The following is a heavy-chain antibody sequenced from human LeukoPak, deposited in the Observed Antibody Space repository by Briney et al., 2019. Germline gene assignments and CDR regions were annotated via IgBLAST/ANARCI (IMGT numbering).Heavy chain of an antibody. CDR3: ARGDYYDSSGPFDY. CDR2: IIPIFGTA. D-gene: IGHD3-22*01. CDR1: GGTFSSYA. J-gene: IGHJ4*02. Sequence: SVKVSCKASGGTFSSYAISWVRQAPGQGLEWMGGIIPIFGTANYAQKFQGRVTITTDESTSTAYMELSSLRSEGTAVYYCARGDYYDSSGPFDYWGQGTLVTVSS. V-gene: IGHV1-69*05.